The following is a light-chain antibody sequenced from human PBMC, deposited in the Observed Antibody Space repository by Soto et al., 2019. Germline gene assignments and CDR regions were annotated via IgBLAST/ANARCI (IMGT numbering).Light chain of an antibody. V-gene: IGKV3-15*01. CDR3: QQYDNLPLT. Sequence: EIVMTQSPATLSVSPGERATLSCRASQSVRDNLAWYQQQPGQPPRLLIYGTSIRATGIPARFSGGASGTEFTLTISSLQSEDLAVYYCQQYDNLPLTFGGGTKVEIK. CDR1: QSVRDN. J-gene: IGKJ4*01. CDR2: GTS.